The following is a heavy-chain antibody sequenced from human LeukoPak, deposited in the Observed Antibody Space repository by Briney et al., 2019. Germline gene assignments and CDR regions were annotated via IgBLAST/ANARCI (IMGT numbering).Heavy chain of an antibody. CDR2: ISGSGGST. CDR3: AKDPYDTPYYFDY. V-gene: IGHV3-23*01. Sequence: GGSLRLSCAASGFTFSNYAMTWVRQVPGKGLEWVSAISGSGGSTYYADSVKGRFTISRDNSKNTLYLQMNSLRAEDTAVYYCAKDPYDTPYYFDYWAREPWSPSPQ. D-gene: IGHD3-9*01. J-gene: IGHJ4*02. CDR1: GFTFSNYA.